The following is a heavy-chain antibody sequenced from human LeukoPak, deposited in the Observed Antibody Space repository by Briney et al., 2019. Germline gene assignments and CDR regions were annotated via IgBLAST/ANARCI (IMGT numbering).Heavy chain of an antibody. CDR2: IYTTGRT. Sequence: SETLSLTCTVSGGSITSYYWGWVRHPAGKGLERIGRIYTTGRTDHHPSLNSRLTMSVDTSKNQFSLNLSSVTAADTAVYYCARVGYIGSSWLFDYWGQGALVIVSS. J-gene: IGHJ4*02. CDR3: ARVGYIGSSWLFDY. D-gene: IGHD1-26*01. V-gene: IGHV4-4*07. CDR1: GGSITSYY.